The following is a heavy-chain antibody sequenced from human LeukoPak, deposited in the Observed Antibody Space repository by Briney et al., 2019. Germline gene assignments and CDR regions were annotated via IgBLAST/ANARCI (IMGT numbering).Heavy chain of an antibody. CDR2: IYTSGST. V-gene: IGHV4-4*07. D-gene: IGHD5-24*01. Sequence: SETLSLTCTVSGGSISSYYWSWIRQPAGKGLVWIGRIYTSGSTNYNPSLKSRVTMSVDTSKNQFSLKLSSVTAADTAVYYCARDGYTGYFDYWGQGTLVTVSS. J-gene: IGHJ4*02. CDR3: ARDGYTGYFDY. CDR1: GGSISSYY.